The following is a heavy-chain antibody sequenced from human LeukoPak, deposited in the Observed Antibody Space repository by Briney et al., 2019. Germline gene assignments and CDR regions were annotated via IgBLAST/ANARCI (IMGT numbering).Heavy chain of an antibody. CDR1: GLTFSSYS. CDR3: ARDHLAVAGTGCYDY. J-gene: IGHJ4*02. Sequence: PGGSLRLSCAASGLTFSSYSMNWVRQAPGKGLEWVSYISSSSSTIYYADSVKGRFTISRDNAKNSLYLQMNSLRAEDTAVYYCARDHLAVAGTGCYDYWGQGTLVTVSS. V-gene: IGHV3-48*01. D-gene: IGHD6-19*01. CDR2: ISSSSSTI.